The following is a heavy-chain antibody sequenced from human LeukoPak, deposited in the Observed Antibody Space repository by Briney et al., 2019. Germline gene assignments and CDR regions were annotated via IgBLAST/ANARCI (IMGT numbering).Heavy chain of an antibody. J-gene: IGHJ4*02. CDR2: MYYSETP. CDR1: GASFRSFY. V-gene: IGHV4-59*08. D-gene: IGHD3-22*01. Sequence: SETLYLTCPVSGASFRSFYWSWIRQPPGKGLEWIAYMYYSETPNYNPSLKSRVSMSGDTSRNQFSLKLNSVTAADTAVYYCARSYDTNNGQRLDYWGQGILVTVSP. CDR3: ARSYDTNNGQRLDY.